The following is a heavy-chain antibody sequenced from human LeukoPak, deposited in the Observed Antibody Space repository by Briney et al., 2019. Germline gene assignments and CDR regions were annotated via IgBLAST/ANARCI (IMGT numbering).Heavy chain of an antibody. CDR3: ARAQQQGHIVVVVAAPYGDYYDY. V-gene: IGHV4-34*01. J-gene: IGHJ4*02. D-gene: IGHD2-15*01. CDR2: INHSGST. Sequence: SETLSLTCAVYGGSFSGYYWSWIRQPPGKGLEWIGEINHSGSTNYNPSLKSRVTISVDTSKNQFSLKLSSVTAADTAVYHCARAQQQGHIVVVVAAPYGDYYDYWGQGTLVTVSS. CDR1: GGSFSGYY.